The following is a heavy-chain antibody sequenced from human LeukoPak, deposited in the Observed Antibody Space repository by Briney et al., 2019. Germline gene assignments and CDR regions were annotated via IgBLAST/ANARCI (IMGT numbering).Heavy chain of an antibody. V-gene: IGHV1-8*01. CDR2: MNPNSGNT. CDR3: AREGTGDQDYYYYGMDV. D-gene: IGHD7-27*01. J-gene: IGHJ6*02. CDR1: GYTFTSYD. Sequence: ASVKVSCKASGYTFTSYDINWVRQATGQGLEWMGWMNPNSGNTGYAQKFQGRVTMTRNTSISTAYMELSCLRSEDTAVYYCAREGTGDQDYYYYGMDVWGQGTTVTVSS.